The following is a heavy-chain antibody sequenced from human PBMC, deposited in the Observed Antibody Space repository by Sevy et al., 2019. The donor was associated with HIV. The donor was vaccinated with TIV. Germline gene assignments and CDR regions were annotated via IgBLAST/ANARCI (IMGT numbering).Heavy chain of an antibody. D-gene: IGHD3-10*01. V-gene: IGHV1-8*01. Sequence: ASVKVSCKASGYTFTNYEINRVRQATGQGLEWMGWMNPNSGKTGYAPQFHGRVTMTRNTSLNIAYMELSSLRSDDTAVYYCARDEQRPYYYGSGNMGHWGQGTLVTVSS. J-gene: IGHJ4*02. CDR3: ARDEQRPYYYGSGNMGH. CDR2: MNPNSGKT. CDR1: GYTFTNYE.